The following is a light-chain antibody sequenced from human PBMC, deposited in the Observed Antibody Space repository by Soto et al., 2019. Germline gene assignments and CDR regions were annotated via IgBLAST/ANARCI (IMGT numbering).Light chain of an antibody. V-gene: IGKV3-15*01. CDR2: GTS. CDR3: QKYNSAPPWT. Sequence: EIVMTQSPDTLSVSPGERATLSCRASQNVGRNVAWYQQRPGQAPRLLIHGTSTRAADIPARFSGSVSGTEFTLTINSLQPEDFVIYYCQKYNSAPPWTFGQGTKVEIK. CDR1: QNVGRN. J-gene: IGKJ1*01.